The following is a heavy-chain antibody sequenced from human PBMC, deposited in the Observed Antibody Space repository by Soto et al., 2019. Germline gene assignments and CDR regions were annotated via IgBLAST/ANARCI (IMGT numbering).Heavy chain of an antibody. V-gene: IGHV4-59*08. CDR1: GGSISSYY. D-gene: IGHD2-15*01. Sequence: SETLSLTCTVSGGSISSYYWSWIRQPPGKGLEWIGYIYYSGSTNYNPSLKSRVTISVDTSKNQFSLKLSSVTAADTAVYYCAGRSLRCSGGSCYHYYYMDVWGKGTTVTVSS. CDR3: AGRSLRCSGGSCYHYYYMDV. CDR2: IYYSGST. J-gene: IGHJ6*03.